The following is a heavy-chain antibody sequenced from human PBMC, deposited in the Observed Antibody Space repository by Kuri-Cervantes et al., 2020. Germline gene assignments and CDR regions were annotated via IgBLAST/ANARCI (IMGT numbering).Heavy chain of an antibody. CDR1: GYTFTGYY. V-gene: IGHV1-2*02. CDR2: INPNSGGT. CDR3: ARGRVPAARLYYYYYGMDV. J-gene: IGHJ6*02. Sequence: GESLKISCKASGYTFTGYYMHWVRQAPGQGLEWMGWINPNSGGTSYAQKFQGRVTMTRDTSISTAYMELSRLRSDDTAVYYCARGRVPAARLYYYYYGMDVWGQGTTVTVSS. D-gene: IGHD2-2*01.